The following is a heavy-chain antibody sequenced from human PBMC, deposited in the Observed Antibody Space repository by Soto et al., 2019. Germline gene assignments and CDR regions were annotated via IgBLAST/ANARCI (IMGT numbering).Heavy chain of an antibody. D-gene: IGHD6-13*01. CDR1: GGSVNYYY. Sequence: QVLLQESGPGLVQPSETLSLTCTVSGGSVNYYYWYWIRQSPGKGLEWIGYVYYSGTTYYNPSLRSTVTLSMDTSRNQFTLKLTSVTASASAICDCARAGRSWRYFFDSWGRGTLVTVSS. CDR2: VYYSGTT. CDR3: ARAGRSWRYFFDS. J-gene: IGHJ4*02. V-gene: IGHV4-59*02.